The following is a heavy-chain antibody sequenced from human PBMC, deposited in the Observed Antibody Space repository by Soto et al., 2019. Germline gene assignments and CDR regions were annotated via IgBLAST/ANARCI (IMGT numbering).Heavy chain of an antibody. D-gene: IGHD3-10*01. CDR1: GFTFSSYG. Sequence: QVPLVESGGGVVQPGRSLRLSCAASGFTFSSYGMHWVRQAPGQGLEWVAVISYDGSNKYYADSVKGRFTISRDNSKNTLYLQMNSLRAEDTAVYYCAKDGLNGGYFDYWGQGTLVTVSS. CDR2: ISYDGSNK. CDR3: AKDGLNGGYFDY. V-gene: IGHV3-30*18. J-gene: IGHJ4*02.